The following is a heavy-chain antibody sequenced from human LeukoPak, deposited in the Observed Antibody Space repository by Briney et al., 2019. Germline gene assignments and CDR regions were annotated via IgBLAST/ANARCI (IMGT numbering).Heavy chain of an antibody. D-gene: IGHD5-18*01. CDR2: IKEDGSEK. Sequence: PGGSLRLSCAASGFTFSSYWMSWVRQAPGKGLEWVANIKEDGSEKYYVDSVKGRFTISRDNAKNSLYLQMNSLRAEDTAVYYCARLSDIQLWLRIDYWGQGTLVTVSS. CDR3: ARLSDIQLWLRIDY. CDR1: GFTFSSYW. J-gene: IGHJ4*02. V-gene: IGHV3-7*01.